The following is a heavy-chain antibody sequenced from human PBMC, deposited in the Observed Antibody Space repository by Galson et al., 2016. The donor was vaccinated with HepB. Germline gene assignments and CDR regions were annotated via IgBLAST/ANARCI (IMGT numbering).Heavy chain of an antibody. J-gene: IGHJ2*01. V-gene: IGHV4-59*01. CDR3: ARDSAGSFDL. CDR2: IYYSGST. Sequence: ETLSLTCTVSGGSMSTYYWSWIRQPPGKGLEWIGYIYYSGSTNYSPSLKSRVTLSVDTSKNQFSLKLTSVTAADTAVYYCARDSAGSFDLWGRGTLVTVSS. CDR1: GGSMSTYY. D-gene: IGHD3-10*01.